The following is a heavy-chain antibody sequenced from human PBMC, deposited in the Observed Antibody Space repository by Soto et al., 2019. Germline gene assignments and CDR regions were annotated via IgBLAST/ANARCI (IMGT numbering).Heavy chain of an antibody. Sequence: NPSETLSLTCTVYDGSFSGYYWTWIRQRPGMGLEWIGEINHSGSTNYNPSLTSRVTISVHTSNNQFSLKLNSVTAADTAMYYCARRRFGCSITSCYLRGSYYYMDVWGEGTTVTVSS. CDR2: INHSGST. J-gene: IGHJ6*03. D-gene: IGHD2-2*01. CDR3: ARRRFGCSITSCYLRGSYYYMDV. V-gene: IGHV4-34*01. CDR1: DGSFSGYY.